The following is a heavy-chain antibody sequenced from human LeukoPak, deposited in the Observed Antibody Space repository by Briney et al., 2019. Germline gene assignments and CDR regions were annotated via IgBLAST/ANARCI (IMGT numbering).Heavy chain of an antibody. Sequence: ASVKVSCKASGYTFTSYYMHWVRQAPGQGLEWMGIINPSGGSTSYAQKFQGRVTMTRDTSTSTVYMELSSLRSEDTAVYYCARGGYYDSSGYYSYFDYWGQGTLVTASS. CDR1: GYTFTSYY. CDR3: ARGGYYDSSGYYSYFDY. CDR2: INPSGGST. D-gene: IGHD3-22*01. J-gene: IGHJ4*02. V-gene: IGHV1-46*01.